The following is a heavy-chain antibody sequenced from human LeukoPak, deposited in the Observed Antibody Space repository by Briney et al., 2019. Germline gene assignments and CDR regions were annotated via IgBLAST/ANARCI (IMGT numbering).Heavy chain of an antibody. Sequence: PSETLSLTCTVFGGSINPYFWSWIRQPPGKGLEWIGYIYDSGTTYYNPSLKSRVAISIDTSKNQFSLKLNSVTAADTAVYYCARSRPGPNDTFDIWGQGTMVTVSS. V-gene: IGHV4-59*01. J-gene: IGHJ3*02. CDR1: GGSINPYF. CDR3: ARSRPGPNDTFDI. D-gene: IGHD3-10*01. CDR2: IYDSGTT.